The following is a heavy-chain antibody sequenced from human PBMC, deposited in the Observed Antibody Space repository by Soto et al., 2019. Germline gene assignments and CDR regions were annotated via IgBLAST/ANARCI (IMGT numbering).Heavy chain of an antibody. D-gene: IGHD6-13*01. Sequence: SETLSLTCTVSGGSISSNSFHWGWIRQPPGKGLEWIGSIYYSGSTYYSPSLKSRVTISVDTSKNQFSLKVSSVTAADTAVYYCARRERAAGTDWWFDPWGQGTLVT. CDR3: ARRERAAGTDWWFDP. CDR1: GGSISSNSFH. CDR2: IYYSGST. J-gene: IGHJ5*02. V-gene: IGHV4-39*01.